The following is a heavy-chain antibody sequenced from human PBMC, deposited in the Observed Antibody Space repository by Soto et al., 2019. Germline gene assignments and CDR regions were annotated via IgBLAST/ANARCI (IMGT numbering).Heavy chain of an antibody. CDR3: ARGYSYGHPFDYYYYGMDV. D-gene: IGHD5-18*01. J-gene: IGHJ6*02. Sequence: HPGGSLRLSCAASGFTFSSYGMHWVRQAPGKGLEWVAVISYDGSNKYYADSVKGRFTISRDNSKNTLYLQMNSLRAEDTAVYYCARGYSYGHPFDYYYYGMDVWGQGTTVTVSS. CDR2: ISYDGSNK. CDR1: GFTFSSYG. V-gene: IGHV3-30*03.